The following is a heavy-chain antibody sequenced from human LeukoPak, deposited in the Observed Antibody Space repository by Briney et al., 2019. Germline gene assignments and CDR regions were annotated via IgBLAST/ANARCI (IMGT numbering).Heavy chain of an antibody. CDR3: ARLYSSSVNF. J-gene: IGHJ4*02. D-gene: IGHD6-13*01. V-gene: IGHV3-66*04. CDR1: GFTVSTNY. Sequence: GGSLRLSCAASGFTVSTNYMTWVRQAPGKGLEWVSTLSSGGATYYVDSVEGRFTVSRDNSKNTWYIQMNSLRAEDTAVYYCARLYSSSVNFWGQGTMVTVSS. CDR2: LSSGGAT.